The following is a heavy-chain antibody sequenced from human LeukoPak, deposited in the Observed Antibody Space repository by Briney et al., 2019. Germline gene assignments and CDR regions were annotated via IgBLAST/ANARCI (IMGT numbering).Heavy chain of an antibody. CDR3: TREVYGRSSYFLDF. V-gene: IGHV4-59*01. J-gene: IGHJ4*02. CDR2: IYPSGRI. Sequence: PSETLSLTCSVSSGSMTDSCWSGFRRAPGKAFEWLGFIYPSGRIEYSPPLRSRVSSSAATSKKAATVRLSSVTASDTAVYYCTREVYGRSSYFLDFWGQGTLVTVSS. CDR1: SGSMTDSC. D-gene: IGHD3-22*01.